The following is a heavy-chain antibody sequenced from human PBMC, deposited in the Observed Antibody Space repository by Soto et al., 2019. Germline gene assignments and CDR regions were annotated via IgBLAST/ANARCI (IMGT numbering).Heavy chain of an antibody. V-gene: IGHV4-4*07. CDR2: IYATGTT. J-gene: IGHJ5*02. Sequence: SETLSLTCTVSGASISGFYWSWIRKSAGKGLEWIGRIYATGTTDYNPSLKSRVMMSVDTSKKQFSLKLRSVTAADTAVYYCVRDGTKTLRDWFDPWGQGFSVTVSS. CDR1: GASISGFY. D-gene: IGHD1-26*01. CDR3: VRDGTKTLRDWFDP.